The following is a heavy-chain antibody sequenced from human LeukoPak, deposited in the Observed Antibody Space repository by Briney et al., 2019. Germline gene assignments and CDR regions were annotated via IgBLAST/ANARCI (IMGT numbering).Heavy chain of an antibody. CDR1: GFTFSSYA. D-gene: IGHD4-17*01. Sequence: PGGSLRLSCAASGFTFSSYAMGWVRQAPGKGLEWVSAISGSGGSTYYADSVKGRFTISRDNSKNTLYLQMNSLRAEDTAVYYCAKSYGDYVVYYFDYWGQGTLVTVSS. J-gene: IGHJ4*02. V-gene: IGHV3-23*01. CDR3: AKSYGDYVVYYFDY. CDR2: ISGSGGST.